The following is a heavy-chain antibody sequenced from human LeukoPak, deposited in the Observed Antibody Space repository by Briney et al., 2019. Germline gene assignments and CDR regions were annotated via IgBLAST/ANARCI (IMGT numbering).Heavy chain of an antibody. J-gene: IGHJ4*02. CDR1: GFTFSSSW. CDR3: ASRAHFWSGPGG. Sequence: GGSLRLSCAASGFTFSSSWMSWVRQAPGKGLEWVANIKQDGSEKYYVDSVKGRFTISRDNAKNSLYLQMNSLRAEDTAVYYCASRAHFWSGPGGWGQGTLVTVSS. V-gene: IGHV3-7*01. CDR2: IKQDGSEK. D-gene: IGHD3-3*02.